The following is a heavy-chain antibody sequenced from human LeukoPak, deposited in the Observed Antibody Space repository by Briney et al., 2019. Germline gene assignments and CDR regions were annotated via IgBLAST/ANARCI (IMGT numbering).Heavy chain of an antibody. CDR3: AKEGGYNYGYLDS. Sequence: PGGSLRLSCAASGFTFSSFAMTWVRQAPGKGLEWVSGISGSGGNTYYADSVKGRFTISRDNSKNTLYLQINSLRAEDSAVYYCAKEGGYNYGYLDSWGQGTLVTVSS. V-gene: IGHV3-23*01. CDR1: GFTFSSFA. D-gene: IGHD5-18*01. J-gene: IGHJ4*02. CDR2: ISGSGGNT.